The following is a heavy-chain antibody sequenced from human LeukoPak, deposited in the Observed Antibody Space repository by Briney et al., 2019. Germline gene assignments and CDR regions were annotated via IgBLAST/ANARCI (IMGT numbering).Heavy chain of an antibody. D-gene: IGHD6-19*01. CDR1: GFTFSSYS. CDR2: ITASGTAM. CDR3: ARDFSSGWSSFDY. V-gene: IGHV3-48*01. J-gene: IGHJ4*02. Sequence: GGSLRLSCAASGFTFSSYSMNWVRQAPGKGLEWVSHITASGTAMFYADSVKGRFTISRDNAKNSLYLQMNSLRAEDTAVYYCARDFSSGWSSFDYWGQGTLVTVSS.